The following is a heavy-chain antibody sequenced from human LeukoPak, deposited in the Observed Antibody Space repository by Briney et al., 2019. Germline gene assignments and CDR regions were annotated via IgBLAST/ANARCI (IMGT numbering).Heavy chain of an antibody. CDR2: INSDGINT. D-gene: IGHD3-22*01. CDR1: GFTFSNYW. CDR3: ARDLGQYYDTSDNWFDP. Sequence: GGSLRLSCAASGFTFSNYWMRWVRQAPGKGLVWVSRINSDGINTSYADSVKGRFTISRDNAKNTLNLQMNSLRAEDTAVYYCARDLGQYYDTSDNWFDPWGQGTLVTVSS. J-gene: IGHJ5*02. V-gene: IGHV3-74*01.